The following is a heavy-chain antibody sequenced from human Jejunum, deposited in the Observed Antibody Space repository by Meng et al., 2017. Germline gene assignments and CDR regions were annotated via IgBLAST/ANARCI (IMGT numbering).Heavy chain of an antibody. CDR1: GFTFHGYH. J-gene: IGHJ4*02. CDR3: AKDNRGSIDY. D-gene: IGHD5-12*01. CDR2: VSRDGTET. V-gene: IGHV3-43*01. Sequence: SCAASGFTFHGYHMHWVRLAPGKGLEWVSLVSRDGTETSYAESVRGRFTTSRDNTKNSLFLHINSLTTEDTALYYCAKDNRGSIDYWGQGTLVTVSS.